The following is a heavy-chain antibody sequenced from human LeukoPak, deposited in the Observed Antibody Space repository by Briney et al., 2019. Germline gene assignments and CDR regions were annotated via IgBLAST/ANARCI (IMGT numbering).Heavy chain of an antibody. D-gene: IGHD7-27*01. CDR1: GDSVSSKSVS. J-gene: IGHJ4*02. CDR3: VRDFNWAFDY. V-gene: IGHV6-1*01. CDR2: TRYRSTWNT. Sequence: SQALSLTCAISGDSVSSKSVSWNWVRQSPSRGLEHLGRTRYRSTWNTFYSLSVQGRITINADTSRNQVSLRLNSVTPEETALYYCVRDFNWAFDYWGQGTLVTVSS.